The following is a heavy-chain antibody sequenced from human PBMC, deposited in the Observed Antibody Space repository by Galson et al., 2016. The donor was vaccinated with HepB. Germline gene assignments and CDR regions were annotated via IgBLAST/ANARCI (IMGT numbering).Heavy chain of an antibody. CDR3: ARADYYD. J-gene: IGHJ4*02. Sequence: SVKVSCKALGGVFNVDAIKWVRQAPGQGLEWIGEILPIFGTPKYAQKFQGRVTIASDEATRTAHMELTSLRSEDTGLYYCARADYYDWGQGTQVTVSS. D-gene: IGHD3-16*01. V-gene: IGHV1-69*13. CDR1: GGVFNVDA. CDR2: ILPIFGTP.